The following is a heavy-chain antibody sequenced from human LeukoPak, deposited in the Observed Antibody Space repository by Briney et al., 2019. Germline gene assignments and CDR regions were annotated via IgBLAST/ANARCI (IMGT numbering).Heavy chain of an antibody. J-gene: IGHJ4*02. CDR2: ISDNGGGR. Sequence: GGSLRLSCGASGFIFRNYAMSWVRQAPGEGVEWGSGISDNGGGRYYADSVKGRFTISRDNSKNMLYLQMNSLRAEDTAVYYCAKESGALGAPLYDYWGRGILVTASS. CDR1: GFIFRNYA. CDR3: AKESGALGAPLYDY. V-gene: IGHV3-23*01. D-gene: IGHD4/OR15-4a*01.